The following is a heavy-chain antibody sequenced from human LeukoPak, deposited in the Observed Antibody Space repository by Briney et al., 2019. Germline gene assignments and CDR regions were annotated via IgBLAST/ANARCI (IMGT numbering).Heavy chain of an antibody. Sequence: GRSLRLSCAASGFTFDDYAMHWVRQAPGKGLEWVSGISWNSGSIGYADSVKGRFTISRDNAKNSLYLQMNSLRAEDTALYYCAKGRPLVGGMDVWGQGTTVTVSS. CDR1: GFTFDDYA. CDR2: ISWNSGSI. V-gene: IGHV3-9*01. J-gene: IGHJ6*02. CDR3: AKGRPLVGGMDV.